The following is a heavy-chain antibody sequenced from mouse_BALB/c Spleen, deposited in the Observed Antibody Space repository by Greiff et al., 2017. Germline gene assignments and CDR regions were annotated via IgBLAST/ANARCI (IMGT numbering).Heavy chain of an antibody. J-gene: IGHJ3*01. CDR1: GFSLSRYS. D-gene: IGHD1-1*01. Sequence: QVQLKESGPGLVAPSQSLSITCTVSGFSLSRYSVHWVRQPPGKGLEWLGMIWGGGSTDYNSALKSRLSISKDNSKSQVFLKMNSLQTDDTAMYYCARNPSSYYGSSYRFAYWGQGTLVTVSA. CDR2: IWGGGST. CDR3: ARNPSSYYGSSYRFAY. V-gene: IGHV2-6-4*01.